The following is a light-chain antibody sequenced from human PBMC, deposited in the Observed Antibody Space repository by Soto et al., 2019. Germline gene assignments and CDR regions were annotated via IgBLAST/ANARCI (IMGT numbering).Light chain of an antibody. Sequence: EIVLTQSPGTLSLSPGDTATLSCRASQSVSTSYLAWYQHRPGQAPRLLIYGPSSRATGIPDRFSGSGSGTDFTLTISRLEPEDFAVYYCQQYGSSPRTFGQGTKLDIK. CDR3: QQYGSSPRT. CDR2: GPS. CDR1: QSVSTSY. V-gene: IGKV3-20*01. J-gene: IGKJ2*01.